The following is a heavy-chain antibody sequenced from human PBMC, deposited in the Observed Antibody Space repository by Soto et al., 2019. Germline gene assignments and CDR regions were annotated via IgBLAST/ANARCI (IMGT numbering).Heavy chain of an antibody. V-gene: IGHV4-39*07. J-gene: IGHJ3*02. CDR1: GGSISSGDYY. CDR3: ARVGGRIAARLRAFDI. D-gene: IGHD6-6*01. CDR2: INHSGST. Sequence: PSETLSLTCTVSGGSISSGDYYWSWIRQPPGKGLEWIGEINHSGSTNYNPSLKSRVTISVDTSKNQFSLKLSSVTAADTAVYYCARVGGRIAARLRAFDIWGQGTMVTVSS.